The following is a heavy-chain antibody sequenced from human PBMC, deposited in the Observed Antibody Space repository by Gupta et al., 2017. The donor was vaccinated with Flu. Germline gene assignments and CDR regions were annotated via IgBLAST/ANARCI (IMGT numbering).Heavy chain of an antibody. CDR3: AREANGKVFCTQFDY. D-gene: IGHD2-8*01. J-gene: IGHJ4*02. CDR1: GFRFTHYR. V-gene: IGHV3-74*01. Sequence: SSGFRFTHYRMHWVRQAPGKGLEWVSRCDLEGTGTYMDSVEGRFTVSSDNAKNTFYLQMNSLRVEDTAVYFCAREANGKVFCTQFDYWGRGALVTVSP. CDR2: CDLEGTGT.